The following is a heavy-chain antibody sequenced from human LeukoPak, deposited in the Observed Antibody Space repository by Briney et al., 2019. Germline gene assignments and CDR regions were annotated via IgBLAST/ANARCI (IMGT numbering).Heavy chain of an antibody. D-gene: IGHD6-6*01. CDR2: ISSSSTI. Sequence: GGSLRLSCAASGFTFSSYSMNWVRQAPGKGLEWVSYISSSSTIYYADSVKGRFTISRDNAKNSLYLQMNSLRAEDTAVYYCAKGSSSSRPYYFDYWGQGTLVTVSS. V-gene: IGHV3-48*01. CDR1: GFTFSSYS. J-gene: IGHJ4*02. CDR3: AKGSSSSRPYYFDY.